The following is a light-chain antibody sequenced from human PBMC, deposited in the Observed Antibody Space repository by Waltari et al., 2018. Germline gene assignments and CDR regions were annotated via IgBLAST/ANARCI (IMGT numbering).Light chain of an antibody. CDR3: NSYTSSSTYV. Sequence: QSALTQPASVSGSPGQSITISCTGTSSDVGGYNYVSWYQQHPGKAPQLMIFDVSNRPSWVSNRFSGSKSGNTASLTISGLQAEDEADYYCNSYTSSSTYVFGGGTKVTVL. V-gene: IGLV2-14*03. J-gene: IGLJ1*01. CDR1: SSDVGGYNY. CDR2: DVS.